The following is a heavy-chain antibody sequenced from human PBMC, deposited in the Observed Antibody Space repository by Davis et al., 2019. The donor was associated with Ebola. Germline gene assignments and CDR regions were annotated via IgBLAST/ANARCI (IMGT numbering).Heavy chain of an antibody. CDR1: GFTFSSYD. D-gene: IGHD5-24*01. CDR3: ARDRVLDGYSDDAFDI. V-gene: IGHV3-13*01. Sequence: PGGSLRLSCAASGFTFSSYDMHWVRQATGKGLEWVSAIGTAGDTYYPGSVKGRFTISRENAKNSLYLQMNSLRAGDTAVYYCARDRVLDGYSDDAFDIWGQGTMVTVSS. CDR2: IGTAGDT. J-gene: IGHJ3*02.